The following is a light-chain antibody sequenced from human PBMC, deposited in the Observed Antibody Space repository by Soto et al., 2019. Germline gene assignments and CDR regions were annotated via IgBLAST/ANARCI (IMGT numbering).Light chain of an antibody. Sequence: VMPQSPAVLSVSPGEKDHLACRASQRINRKLAWYQQKPGKSPSLLVYGASTMATGIPARFSGTGSGTEFTLTIISRQSEDFAVNYCQQYNTWPGLTFGPGTKVEVK. CDR3: QQYNTWPGLT. J-gene: IGKJ1*01. V-gene: IGKV3-15*01. CDR2: GAS. CDR1: QRINRK.